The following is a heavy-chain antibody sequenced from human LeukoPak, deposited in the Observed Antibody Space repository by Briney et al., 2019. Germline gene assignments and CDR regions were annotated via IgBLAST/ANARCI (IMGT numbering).Heavy chain of an antibody. Sequence: ASVKVSCKASGYTFTGYYMHWVRQAPGQGLEWMGWINPNSGGTNYAQKFQGRVTMTRDTSISTAYMELSRLRSDDTAVYYCASQPRDCSGGSCYWAFDNGGQGTLVTVSS. V-gene: IGHV1-2*02. CDR1: GYTFTGYY. CDR3: ASQPRDCSGGSCYWAFDN. CDR2: INPNSGGT. J-gene: IGHJ4*02. D-gene: IGHD2-15*01.